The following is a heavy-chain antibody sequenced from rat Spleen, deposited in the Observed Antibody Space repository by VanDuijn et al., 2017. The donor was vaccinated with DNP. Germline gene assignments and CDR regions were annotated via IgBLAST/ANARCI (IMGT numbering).Heavy chain of an antibody. D-gene: IGHD1-1*01. Sequence: QVQLKESGPGLVQPSQTLSLTCTVTGFSLTEYNVHWVRQSPGKGLMWMGTIWTSGRTNYNSAVQSRLSLSRDTSKSQVFLKMNSLQPEDTGTYYCVRHIRYTGDVGALDDWGRGTSVTVSS. CDR1: GFSLTEYN. CDR2: IWTSGRT. V-gene: IGHV2-72*01. CDR3: VRHIRYTGDVGALDD. J-gene: IGHJ4*01.